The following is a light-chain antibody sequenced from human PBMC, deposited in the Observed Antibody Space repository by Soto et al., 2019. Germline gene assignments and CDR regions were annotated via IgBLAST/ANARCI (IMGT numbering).Light chain of an antibody. CDR1: QGFAPY. CDR3: QKYNSAPLT. V-gene: IGKV1-27*01. J-gene: IGKJ4*01. CDR2: ATS. Sequence: DVQMTQAPSSLSAFVGDRVTITCRASQGFAPYLAWIQQKPGKVPKLMIYATSTLQSGVPSRFSGSGSATHFTLTINSLQPEDVVTYYCQKYNSAPLTFGGGNKVEIK.